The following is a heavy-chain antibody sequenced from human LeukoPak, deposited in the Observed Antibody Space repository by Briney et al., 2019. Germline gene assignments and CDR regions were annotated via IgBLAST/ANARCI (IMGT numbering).Heavy chain of an antibody. Sequence: SETLSLTCAVYGGSFGGYYWSWIRQPPGKGLEWIGEINHSGSTNYNPSLKSRVTISVDTSKNQFSLKLSSVTAADTAVYYCARGAYYYDSSGYFLIKYYYYYYGMDVWGQGTTVTVSS. CDR1: GGSFGGYY. J-gene: IGHJ6*02. CDR2: INHSGST. CDR3: ARGAYYYDSSGYFLIKYYYYYYGMDV. D-gene: IGHD3-22*01. V-gene: IGHV4-34*01.